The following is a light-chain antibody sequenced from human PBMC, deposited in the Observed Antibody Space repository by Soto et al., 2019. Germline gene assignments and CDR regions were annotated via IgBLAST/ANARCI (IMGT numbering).Light chain of an antibody. CDR1: QGIGNY. J-gene: IGKJ3*01. CDR3: QKYHSDWFT. Sequence: DIQMTQSPSSLSASVGDRVTLTCRASQGIGNYLGWYQQKPGKVPQLLIYSASTLQSVVPCRFSGGGSGTYFTLTINSLKHEDVATDYCQKYHSDWFTFGPGTKVEI. CDR2: SAS. V-gene: IGKV1-27*01.